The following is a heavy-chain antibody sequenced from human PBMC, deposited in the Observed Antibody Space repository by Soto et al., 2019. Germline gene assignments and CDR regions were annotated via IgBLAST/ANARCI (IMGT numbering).Heavy chain of an antibody. V-gene: IGHV3-33*01. CDR3: VRAQYSGSYIRMDV. D-gene: IGHD1-26*01. CDR2: IWHDGSNK. J-gene: IGHJ6*02. CDR1: GFTFSSYG. Sequence: QVQLVESGGGVVQPGRSLRLSCAASGFTFSSYGMHWVRQAPGKGLEWVAVIWHDGSNKYYADFVKGRFTISRDNSKNTLYLQMNSLRAEDTAVYYCVRAQYSGSYIRMDVWGQGTTVTVSS.